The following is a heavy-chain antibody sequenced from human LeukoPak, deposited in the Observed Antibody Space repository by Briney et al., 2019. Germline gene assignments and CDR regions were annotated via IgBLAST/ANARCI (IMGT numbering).Heavy chain of an antibody. V-gene: IGHV4-39*07. CDR1: GGSISSSSYY. D-gene: IGHD6-6*01. J-gene: IGHJ6*03. Sequence: PSETLSLTCTVSGGSISSSSYYWGWIRQPPGKGLEWIGSIYYSGSTYYNPSLKSRVTISVDTSKNQFSLKLSSVTAADTAVYYCARATSIAAYNSARYYYYYYMDVWGKGTTVTVSS. CDR2: IYYSGST. CDR3: ARATSIAAYNSARYYYYYYMDV.